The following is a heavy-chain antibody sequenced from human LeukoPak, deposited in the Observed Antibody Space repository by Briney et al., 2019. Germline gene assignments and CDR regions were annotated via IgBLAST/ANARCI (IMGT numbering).Heavy chain of an antibody. V-gene: IGHV4-39*07. CDR3: AREVRYYDSRGIFDY. CDR2: IYYSGST. J-gene: IGHJ4*02. D-gene: IGHD3-22*01. CDR1: GGSISSSSYY. Sequence: SETLSLTCTVSGGSISSSSYYWGWIRQPPGKGLEWIGSIYYSGSTYYNPSLKSRVTISVDTSKNQFSLKLSSVTAADTAVYYCAREVRYYDSRGIFDYWGQGTLVTVSS.